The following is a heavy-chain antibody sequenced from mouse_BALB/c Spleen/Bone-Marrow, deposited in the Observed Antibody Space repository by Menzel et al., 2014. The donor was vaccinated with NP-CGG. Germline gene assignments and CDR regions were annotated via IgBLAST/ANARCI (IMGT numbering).Heavy chain of an antibody. D-gene: IGHD2-1*01. CDR1: GYTFSSYW. CDR3: AREDGNHVGFAY. J-gene: IGHJ3*01. V-gene: IGHV1-9*01. Sequence: VQLVEPGAELMKPGASVKISCKATGYTFSSYWIEWVKQRPGHGLEWIGEILPGSGSTNYNEKFKGKATFTADTSSNTACMQLSSLTSEDSAVYYRAREDGNHVGFAYWGQGTLVTVSA. CDR2: ILPGSGST.